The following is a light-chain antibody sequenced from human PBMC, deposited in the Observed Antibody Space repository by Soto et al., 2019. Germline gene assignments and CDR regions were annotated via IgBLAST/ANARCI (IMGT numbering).Light chain of an antibody. CDR1: QGISSY. CDR2: AAS. Sequence: IQLTQFPSSLSASVGDRVTITCRASQGISSYLAWYQQTPGKAPKLLIYAASSLQSGVPSRFSGSGSGTDFTLTISSLQPEDSATYYCQHLHSYALTFGGGTKVEIK. V-gene: IGKV1-9*01. J-gene: IGKJ4*01. CDR3: QHLHSYALT.